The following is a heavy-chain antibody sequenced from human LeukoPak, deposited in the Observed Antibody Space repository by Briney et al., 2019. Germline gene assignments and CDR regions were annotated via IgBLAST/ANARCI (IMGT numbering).Heavy chain of an antibody. J-gene: IGHJ4*02. D-gene: IGHD5-12*01. CDR3: ARPSEATSGTNYFDY. V-gene: IGHV5-51*01. CDR2: IYPGDSDT. CDR1: GYSFTSYW. Sequence: ESLKISCKGSGYSFTSYWIGWVRQMPGKGLEWMGIIYPGDSDTRYSPSFQGQVTISADKSISTAYLQWSSLKASDTAMYYCARPSEATSGTNYFDYWGQGTLVTVSS.